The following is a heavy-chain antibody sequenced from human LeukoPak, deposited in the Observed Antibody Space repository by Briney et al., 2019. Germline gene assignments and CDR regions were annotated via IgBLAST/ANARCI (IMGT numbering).Heavy chain of an antibody. Sequence: GGSLRLSCAASGFTFSSYAMSWVRQAPGKGLEWVSAISGSGGSTYYADSVKGRFTIYRDNSKNTLYLQMNSLRAEDTAVYYCAKLAIFGVVIAPKFDYWGQGTLVTVYS. CDR1: GFTFSSYA. CDR3: AKLAIFGVVIAPKFDY. J-gene: IGHJ4*02. D-gene: IGHD3-3*01. V-gene: IGHV3-23*01. CDR2: ISGSGGST.